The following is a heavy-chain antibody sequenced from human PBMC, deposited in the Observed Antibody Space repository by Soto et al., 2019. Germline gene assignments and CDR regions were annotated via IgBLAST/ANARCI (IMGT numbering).Heavy chain of an antibody. CDR1: GGSISSYY. CDR3: AGSIAAAGTNYYYGMDV. Sequence: SETLSLTCTVSGGSISSYYWSWIRQPPGKGLEWIGYIYYSGSTNYNPSLKSRVTISVDTSKNQFSLKLSSVTAADTAVYYCAGSIAAAGTNYYYGMDVWGQGTTVTVSS. V-gene: IGHV4-59*01. J-gene: IGHJ6*02. D-gene: IGHD6-13*01. CDR2: IYYSGST.